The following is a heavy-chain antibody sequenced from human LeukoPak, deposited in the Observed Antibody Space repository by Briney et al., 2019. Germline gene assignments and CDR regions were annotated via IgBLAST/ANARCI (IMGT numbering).Heavy chain of an antibody. CDR1: GFTFSSYA. Sequence: GGSLRLSCAASGFTFSSYAMSWVRQAPGKGLEWGSAISGSGGSTYYADSVKGRFTISRDNSKNTLYLQMNRLRAEDTAVYYCAKTIVESTMVRGVIITRPYYFDYWGQGTLVTVSS. D-gene: IGHD3-10*01. CDR2: ISGSGGST. CDR3: AKTIVESTMVRGVIITRPYYFDY. J-gene: IGHJ4*02. V-gene: IGHV3-23*01.